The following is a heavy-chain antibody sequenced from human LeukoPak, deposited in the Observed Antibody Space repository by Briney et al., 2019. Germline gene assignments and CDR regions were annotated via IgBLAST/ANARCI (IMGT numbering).Heavy chain of an antibody. CDR1: GFTFSSYA. J-gene: IGHJ4*02. Sequence: GGSLRLPRAASGFTFSSYAMSWVRQAPGKGLEWVSAISGSGGSTYYADSVKGRFTISRDNSKNTLYLQMNSLRAEDTAVYYCAKEEGGTYYDFWSGYYIFDYWGQGTLVTVSS. CDR3: AKEEGGTYYDFWSGYYIFDY. D-gene: IGHD3-3*01. CDR2: ISGSGGST. V-gene: IGHV3-23*01.